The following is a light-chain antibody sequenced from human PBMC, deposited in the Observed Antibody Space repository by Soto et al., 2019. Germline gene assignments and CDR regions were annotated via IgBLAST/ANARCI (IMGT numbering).Light chain of an antibody. CDR1: NIGSKS. CDR2: DDS. J-gene: IGLJ1*01. Sequence: SYELTQPPSVSVAPGQTARIPCGGNNIGSKSVNWYQHKPGQAPVLVVYDDSDRPSGIPDRFSGPNSGNTATLTISRVEVGDEADYYCGTWDSSLSAGLYVFGTGTKVTVL. CDR3: GTWDSSLSAGLYV. V-gene: IGLV3-21*02.